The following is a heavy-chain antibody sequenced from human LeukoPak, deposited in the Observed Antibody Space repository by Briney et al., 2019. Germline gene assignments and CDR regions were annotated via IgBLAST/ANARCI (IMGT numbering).Heavy chain of an antibody. CDR1: GYTFTGYY. CDR2: INPNSGGT. V-gene: IGHV1-2*04. J-gene: IGHJ4*02. Sequence: ASVKVSCKASGYTFTGYYMHWVRQAPGQGLEWMGWINPNSGGTNYAQKFQGWVTMTRDTSISTAYMELSRLRSDDTAVYYCARETPSITGTTGAFDYWGQGTLVTVSS. D-gene: IGHD1-20*01. CDR3: ARETPSITGTTGAFDY.